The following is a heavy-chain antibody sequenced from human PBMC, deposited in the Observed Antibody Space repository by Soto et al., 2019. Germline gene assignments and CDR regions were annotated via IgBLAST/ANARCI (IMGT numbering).Heavy chain of an antibody. CDR1: GYTFTSYG. D-gene: IGHD2-2*01. CDR2: ISAYNGNT. V-gene: IGHV1-18*01. Sequence: ASVKVSCKASGYTFTSYGISWVRQAPGQGLEWMGWISAYNGNTNYAQKLQGRVTMTTDTSTSTAYMELRSLRSDDTAVYYCARGPFSKRYCSSTSCGDDAFDIWGQGTMVTVSS. CDR3: ARGPFSKRYCSSTSCGDDAFDI. J-gene: IGHJ3*02.